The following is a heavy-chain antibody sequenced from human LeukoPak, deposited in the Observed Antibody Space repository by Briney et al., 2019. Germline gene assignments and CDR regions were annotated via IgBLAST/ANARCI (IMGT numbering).Heavy chain of an antibody. D-gene: IGHD2-2*03. Sequence: GSLRHSCVASVFTFIIYSMHWVRQAPGRGLEWVSRICSGGTNIYYADSVRARYTISRDNAKNSLYLQMKSVRAEDRAVYYCARVCGYCSSISSCYGDYWGQGTLVTVST. J-gene: IGHJ4*02. CDR2: ICSGGTNI. CDR1: VFTFIIYS. V-gene: IGHV3-21*01. CDR3: ARVCGYCSSISSCYGDY.